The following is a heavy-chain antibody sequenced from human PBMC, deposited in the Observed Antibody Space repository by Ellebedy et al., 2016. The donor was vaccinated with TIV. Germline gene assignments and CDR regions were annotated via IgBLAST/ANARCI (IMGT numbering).Heavy chain of an antibody. V-gene: IGHV1-2*02. D-gene: IGHD3-10*01. J-gene: IGHJ5*02. Sequence: ASVKVSXXASAYTFNDYYIHWLRQAPGQGLEWMGWINPNTGDTTYAQKFLDRVTMTRDTSIDTAYMELSRLNSDDTAVYYCARASYYGSGHPFDPWGQGTLVTVSS. CDR1: AYTFNDYY. CDR2: INPNTGDT. CDR3: ARASYYGSGHPFDP.